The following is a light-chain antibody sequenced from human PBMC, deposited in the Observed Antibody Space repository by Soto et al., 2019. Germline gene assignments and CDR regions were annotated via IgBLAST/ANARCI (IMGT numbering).Light chain of an antibody. CDR1: HSFVNMY. V-gene: IGKV3-20*01. CDR2: GAS. CDR3: QQFGSSPRT. J-gene: IGKJ1*01. Sequence: IVLTQSPGTLSLSPGERATLSFRSSHSFVNMYLAWYQQKPGQAPRLLMYGASRRPTGIPDRFSGSGSGTDFTLTISRLEPEDFAVYYCQQFGSSPRTFGQGTKVDI.